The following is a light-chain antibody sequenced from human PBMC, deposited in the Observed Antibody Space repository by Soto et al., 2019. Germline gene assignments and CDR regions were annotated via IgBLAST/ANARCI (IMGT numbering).Light chain of an antibody. CDR3: QSYDNSLSGFVV. Sequence: QSVLTQPPSVSGAPGQRVTFSCTGSSSNIGAGYDVHWFQQLPGTAPKLLIYANKNRPSGVPDRFSGSRSDSSASLAITGLQAEDEADYYCQSYDNSLSGFVVFGGGTKLTVL. CDR1: SSNIGAGYD. V-gene: IGLV1-40*01. J-gene: IGLJ2*01. CDR2: ANK.